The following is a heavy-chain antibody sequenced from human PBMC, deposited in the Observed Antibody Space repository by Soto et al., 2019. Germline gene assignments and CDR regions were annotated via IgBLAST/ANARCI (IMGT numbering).Heavy chain of an antibody. V-gene: IGHV3-23*01. CDR1: GFTFSSYA. CDR2: ISGSGGST. D-gene: IGHD3-9*01. J-gene: IGHJ4*02. CDR3: AKDPRFVLTGNRFDY. Sequence: EVQLLESGGGLVQPGGSLRLSCAASGFTFSSYAMSWVRQAPGKGLGWVSAISGSGGSTYYADSVKGRFTISRDNSKNTLYLQMNSLRAEDTAVYYCAKDPRFVLTGNRFDYWGQGTLVTVSS.